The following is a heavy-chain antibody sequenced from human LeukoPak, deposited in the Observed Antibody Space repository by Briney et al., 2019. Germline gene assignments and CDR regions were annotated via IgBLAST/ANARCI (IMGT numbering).Heavy chain of an antibody. CDR1: DGSITNYD. CDR3: ASEERVGARRQIDY. CDR2: VHYSGNA. D-gene: IGHD1-26*01. V-gene: IGHV4-59*01. J-gene: IGHJ4*02. Sequence: PSETLSLTCTVSDGSITNYDWSWVRQSPGKGLEFIGRVHYSGNAIYNPSFRSRVTISIDTSKRHFFLQLKSVTAADTAVYFCASEERVGARRQIDYWGQGTLVTVSS.